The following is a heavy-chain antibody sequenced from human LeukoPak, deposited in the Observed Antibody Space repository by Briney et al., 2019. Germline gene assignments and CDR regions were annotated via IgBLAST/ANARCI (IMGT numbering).Heavy chain of an antibody. CDR1: GFSLSTSGVG. V-gene: IGHV2-5*01. CDR3: AHSVDFWSGYRSSYYYYYMDV. D-gene: IGHD3-3*01. Sequence: ESGPTLVKPTQTLTLTCTFSGFSLSTSGVGVGWIRQPPGKALEWLALIYWNDDKRYSPSLKSRLTITKDTSKNQVVLTMTNMDPVDTATYYCAHSVDFWSGYRSSYYYYYMDVWGKGTTVTVSS. J-gene: IGHJ6*03. CDR2: IYWNDDK.